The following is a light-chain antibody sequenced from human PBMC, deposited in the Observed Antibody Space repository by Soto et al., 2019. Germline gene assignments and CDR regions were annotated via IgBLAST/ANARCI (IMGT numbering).Light chain of an antibody. CDR3: QQYSYWPVT. CDR2: GAS. CDR1: QSVSSN. Sequence: MTQSPCTLSVSPGERATLSCKASQSVSSNLAWYQQKPGQAPRLLIYGASTRATAIPTRFSGSGSGTEFTLTISSLQSEDSAVYYCQQYSYWPVTFGQGTKVEIK. J-gene: IGKJ1*01. V-gene: IGKV3-15*01.